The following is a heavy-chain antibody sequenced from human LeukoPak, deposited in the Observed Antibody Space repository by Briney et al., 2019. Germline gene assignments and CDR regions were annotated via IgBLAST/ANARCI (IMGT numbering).Heavy chain of an antibody. CDR2: ISYDGSNK. V-gene: IGHV3-30*18. Sequence: GGSLRLSCAASGFTFSSYGMHWVRQAPGKGLEWVAVISYDGSNKYYADSVKGRFTISRDSSKNMLYLQMNSLRAEDTAVYYCAKSYGDYPLAYWGQGTLVTVSS. D-gene: IGHD4-17*01. CDR3: AKSYGDYPLAY. J-gene: IGHJ4*02. CDR1: GFTFSSYG.